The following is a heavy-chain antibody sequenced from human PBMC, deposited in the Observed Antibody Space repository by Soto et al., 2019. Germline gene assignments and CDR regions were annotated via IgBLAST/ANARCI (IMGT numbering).Heavy chain of an antibody. J-gene: IGHJ5*02. CDR2: IYHSGST. V-gene: IGHV4-4*02. CDR1: SGSISSSNW. CDR3: AILVVVGLTAPPNGFDP. D-gene: IGHD2-15*01. Sequence: SETLSLPCAVSSGSISSSNWWRWVRQPPGKGLEWIGEIYHSGSTNYNPSLKSRVTISVDKSKNQFSLKLSSVTAADTAVYYCAILVVVGLTAPPNGFDPWGQGTLVTVSS.